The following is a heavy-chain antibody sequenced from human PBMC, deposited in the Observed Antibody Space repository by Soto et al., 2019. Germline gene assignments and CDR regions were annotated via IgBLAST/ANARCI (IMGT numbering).Heavy chain of an antibody. CDR2: IYYSGST. Sequence: SETLSLTCTVSGGSIGSYYWSWIRQPPGKGLEWIGYIYYSGSTNYNPSLKSRVTISVDTSKNQFSLKLSSVTAADTAVYYCARGGPGYCSGGSCYDYYYMDVWGKGTTVTVSS. V-gene: IGHV4-59*01. CDR3: ARGGPGYCSGGSCYDYYYMDV. CDR1: GGSIGSYY. D-gene: IGHD2-15*01. J-gene: IGHJ6*03.